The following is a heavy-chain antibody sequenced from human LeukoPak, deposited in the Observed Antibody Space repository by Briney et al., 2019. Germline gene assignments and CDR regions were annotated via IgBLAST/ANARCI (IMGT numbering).Heavy chain of an antibody. CDR3: ARGPSGYHNT. J-gene: IGHJ4*02. V-gene: IGHV3-23*01. Sequence: PGGSLRLSCAASGFTFSSHGMSWVRQAPGKGLEWVSTISGGGDYTYYADSVKGRFTISRDNSKNTLYLQMNSLRAEDTAVYYCARGPSGYHNTGGQGTLVTVSS. D-gene: IGHD5-12*01. CDR2: ISGGGDYT. CDR1: GFTFSSHG.